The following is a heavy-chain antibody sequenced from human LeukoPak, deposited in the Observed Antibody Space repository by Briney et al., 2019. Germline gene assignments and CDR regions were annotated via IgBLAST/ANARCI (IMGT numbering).Heavy chain of an antibody. CDR1: GGSVSSGSYY. D-gene: IGHD6-19*01. V-gene: IGHV4-39*01. CDR2: IYYSGST. J-gene: IGHJ4*02. Sequence: SETLSLTCTVSGGSVSSGSYYWSWVRQPPGKGLEWIGSIYYSGSTYYNPSLKSRVTISVDTSKNQFSLKLSSVTAADTAVYYCASAPPGSGWPLFDYWGQGTLVTVSS. CDR3: ASAPPGSGWPLFDY.